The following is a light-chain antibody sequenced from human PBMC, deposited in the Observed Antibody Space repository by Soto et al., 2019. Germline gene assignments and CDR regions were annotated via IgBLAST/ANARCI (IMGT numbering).Light chain of an antibody. J-gene: IGKJ5*01. CDR2: DAS. V-gene: IGKV1-5*01. CDR3: QHYHRSSVT. Sequence: DIQRIQYTSTLSASVGDRVTITCRSSQSLNNDLAWYQQKPGKAPNLLIYDASTLERGVPSRFSGTGSGTEFTLAISSLQPDDFATYYCQHYHRSSVTFGQGTRLEIK. CDR1: QSLNND.